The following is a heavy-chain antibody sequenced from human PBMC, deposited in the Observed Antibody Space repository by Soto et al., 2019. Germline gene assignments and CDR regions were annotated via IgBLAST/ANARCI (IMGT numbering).Heavy chain of an antibody. Sequence: QSQTLSLTYTVSGGSISSYYWSWIRQPPGKGLEWIGYIYYSGSTNYNPSLKSRVTISVDTSKNQFSLKLSSVTAADTAVYYCARDIRFGVAGFYYYYMDVWGKGTTVTVSS. J-gene: IGHJ6*03. V-gene: IGHV4-59*01. CDR1: GGSISSYY. CDR3: ARDIRFGVAGFYYYYMDV. CDR2: IYYSGST. D-gene: IGHD6-19*01.